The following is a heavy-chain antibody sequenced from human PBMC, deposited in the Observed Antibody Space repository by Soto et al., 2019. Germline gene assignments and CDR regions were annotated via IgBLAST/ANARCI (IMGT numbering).Heavy chain of an antibody. J-gene: IGHJ5*02. V-gene: IGHV3-30-3*01. CDR1: GFTFSSYA. D-gene: IGHD6-6*01. CDR2: ISFDGGNK. CDR3: ARSPIPARPAWFDP. Sequence: QVQLVESGGGVVQPGRSLRLSCAASGFTFSSYAMHWVRQAPGKGLEWVAVISFDGGNKYYADPVKGRFTISRDNSKNTLYLQMNSLRAEDTAVYFCARSPIPARPAWFDPWGQGTLVTVSS.